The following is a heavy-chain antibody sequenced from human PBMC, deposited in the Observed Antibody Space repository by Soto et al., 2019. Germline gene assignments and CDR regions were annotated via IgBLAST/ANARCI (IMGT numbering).Heavy chain of an antibody. CDR2: IKEDGSEN. V-gene: IGHV3-7*01. CDR3: ARAPRTNYYYYYMDV. J-gene: IGHJ6*03. D-gene: IGHD3-3*01. Sequence: GGSLRLSCAASGFTFGNYWMNWVRQAPGKGLEWVANIKEDGSENYYVDSVKGRFTISRVNAKNSLYLQMNSLRAEDTAVYYCARAPRTNYYYYYMDVWGKGTTVTVSS. CDR1: GFTFGNYW.